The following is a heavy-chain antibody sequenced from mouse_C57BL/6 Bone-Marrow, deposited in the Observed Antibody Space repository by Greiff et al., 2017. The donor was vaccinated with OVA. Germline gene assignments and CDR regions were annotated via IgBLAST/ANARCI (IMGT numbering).Heavy chain of an antibody. CDR3: ARYGNYDYFDY. Sequence: EVNLVESGGGLVKPGGSLKLSCAASGFTFSSYTMSWVRQTPEKRLEWVATISGGGGNTYYPDSVKGRFTISRDNAKNTLYLQMSSLRSEDTALYYCARYGNYDYFDYWGQGTTLTVSS. CDR1: GFTFSSYT. V-gene: IGHV5-9*01. CDR2: ISGGGGNT. J-gene: IGHJ2*01. D-gene: IGHD2-10*02.